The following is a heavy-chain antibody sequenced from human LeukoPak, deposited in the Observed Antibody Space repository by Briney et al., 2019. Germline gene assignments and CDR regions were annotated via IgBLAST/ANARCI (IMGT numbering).Heavy chain of an antibody. Sequence: GGSLRLSCAASGFTVSRNYMSWVRQAPGKGLEWVSVIYSGGSTYYADSVKGRFTISRHNSKNTLYLQMNSLRAEDTAVYYCAREGWSGYYGIDCLGQGALVTVSS. CDR3: AREGWSGYYGIDC. J-gene: IGHJ4*02. CDR2: IYSGGST. CDR1: GFTVSRNY. V-gene: IGHV3-53*04. D-gene: IGHD3-3*01.